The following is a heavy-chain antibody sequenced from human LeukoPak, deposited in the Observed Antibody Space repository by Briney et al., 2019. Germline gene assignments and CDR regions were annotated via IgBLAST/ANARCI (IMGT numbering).Heavy chain of an antibody. J-gene: IGHJ4*02. V-gene: IGHV4-59*01. D-gene: IGHD1-26*01. CDR1: GGSISTYY. CDR2: IDYSGTA. Sequence: SSETLSLTCTVSGGSISTYYWNWLRQPPGKGLEWIGYIDYSGTANINPSLKSRGTLSIDTSRNQFSLKLDSVTAADTAVYYCARAGGSYSFDYWGQGTLVTVSS. CDR3: ARAGGSYSFDY.